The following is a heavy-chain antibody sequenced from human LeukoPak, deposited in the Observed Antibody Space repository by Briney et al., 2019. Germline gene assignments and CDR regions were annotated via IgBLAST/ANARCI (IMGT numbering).Heavy chain of an antibody. V-gene: IGHV3-9*01. CDR3: ARVRGLPRYFDY. D-gene: IGHD5-12*01. CDR1: GFTFDDYA. CDR2: ISWNSGSI. J-gene: IGHJ4*02. Sequence: GRSLRLSCAASGFTFDDYAMHWVRRAPGKGLEWVSGISWNSGSIGYADSVKGRFTISRDNSKNTLYLQMNSLRAEDTAVYYCARVRGLPRYFDYWGQGTLVTVSS.